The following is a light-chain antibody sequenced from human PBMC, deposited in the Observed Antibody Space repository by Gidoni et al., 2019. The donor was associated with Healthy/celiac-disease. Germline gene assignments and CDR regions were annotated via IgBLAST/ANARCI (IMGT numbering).Light chain of an antibody. CDR3: QQYNSSPLT. CDR1: QSISSW. V-gene: IGKV1-5*03. Sequence: DIQMTQSPSTLSASVGDRVPITCRASQSISSWLAWYQQKPGKAPKLLIYKASSLESGVPSRFSGSGSGTEFTLTISSLQPDDFATYYCQQYNSSPLTFXGXTRVEIK. J-gene: IGKJ4*01. CDR2: KAS.